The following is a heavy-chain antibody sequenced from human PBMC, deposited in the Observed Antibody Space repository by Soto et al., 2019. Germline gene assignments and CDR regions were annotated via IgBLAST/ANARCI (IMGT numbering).Heavy chain of an antibody. Sequence: QLQLQESGPGLVKPSEILSLTCTVSGVSISSSSYYWGWFRQPPGKGLEWIGTIYYGGSSYSNPSLKSRVTISLDTSKNQFSLTLTSVTAADTAVYYCARHGSYWGQGTLVTVSS. CDR3: ARHGSY. V-gene: IGHV4-39*01. CDR2: IYYGGSS. CDR1: GVSISSSSYY. J-gene: IGHJ4*02.